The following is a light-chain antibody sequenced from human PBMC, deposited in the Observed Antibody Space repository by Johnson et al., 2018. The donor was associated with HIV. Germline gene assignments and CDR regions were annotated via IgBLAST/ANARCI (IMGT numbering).Light chain of an antibody. CDR2: DNN. Sequence: HSVLTQPPSVSAAPGEKVNISCSGSSSNIENDYVSWYQQLPGTAPKLLIYDNNKRPSGIPDRFSGSKSGTSATLGITGLQTGDEGDYFCGAWDSTLNAYVFGTGTKCTVL. J-gene: IGLJ1*01. V-gene: IGLV1-51*01. CDR1: SSNIENDY. CDR3: GAWDSTLNAYV.